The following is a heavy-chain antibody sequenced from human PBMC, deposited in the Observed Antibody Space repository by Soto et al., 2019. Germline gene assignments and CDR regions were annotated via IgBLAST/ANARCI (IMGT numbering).Heavy chain of an antibody. CDR3: ASLAIGTIIRGAPDF. Sequence: QVQLVESGGGLVKPGGSLRLSCAASGFTFSDYYMTWIRQAPGKGLEWVSYISSGGSSIYYADSVKGRFTISRDNAKNSLYLQMNSLRAEDTAMYYCASLAIGTIIRGAPDFWGQGTLVTVSS. CDR2: ISSGGSSI. CDR1: GFTFSDYY. V-gene: IGHV3-11*01. J-gene: IGHJ4*02. D-gene: IGHD3-10*01.